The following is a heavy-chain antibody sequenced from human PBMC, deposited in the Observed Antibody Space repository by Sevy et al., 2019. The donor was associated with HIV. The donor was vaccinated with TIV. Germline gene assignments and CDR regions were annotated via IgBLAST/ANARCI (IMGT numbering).Heavy chain of an antibody. D-gene: IGHD3-22*01. V-gene: IGHV1-24*01. Sequence: ASVKVSCKVSGYTLTKLSMHWVRQTPGKGLEWMTTFDPEDGDPEDGKIIYAQKLLGRVTMTEDTSTDTAYMELSSLRSEDTAVYYCATTKDYYDSSGYPFDSWGQGTLVTVSS. CDR1: GYTLTKLS. J-gene: IGHJ4*02. CDR3: ATTKDYYDSSGYPFDS. CDR2: FDPEDGDPEDGKI.